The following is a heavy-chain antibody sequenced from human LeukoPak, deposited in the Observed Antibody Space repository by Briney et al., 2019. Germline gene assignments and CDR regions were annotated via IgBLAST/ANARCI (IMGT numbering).Heavy chain of an antibody. CDR3: ARSSRLADYFDY. J-gene: IGHJ4*02. CDR2: IIPIFGTA. D-gene: IGHD6-19*01. CDR1: GGTFSSYA. V-gene: IGHV1-69*05. Sequence: ASVKVSCKASGGTFSSYAISWVRQAPGQGLEWMGGIIPIFGTANYAQKFQGRVTITTDESTSTAYMELSSLRSEDTAVHYCARSSRLADYFDYWGQGTLVTVSS.